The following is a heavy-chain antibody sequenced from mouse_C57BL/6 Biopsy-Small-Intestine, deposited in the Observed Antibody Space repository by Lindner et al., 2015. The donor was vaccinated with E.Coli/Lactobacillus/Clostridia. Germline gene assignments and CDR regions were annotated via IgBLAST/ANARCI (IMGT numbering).Heavy chain of an antibody. Sequence: VQLQESGEGLVKPGGSLKLSCAASGFTFSSYAMSWVRQTPEKRLEWVAYISSGGDYIYFGDTVKGRFTISRDNARNTLYLQMSSLKSEDTAMYYCTREDYGSFYAMDYWGQGTSVTVSS. D-gene: IGHD1-1*01. CDR1: GFTFSSYA. CDR3: TREDYGSFYAMDY. CDR2: ISSGGDYI. V-gene: IGHV5-9-1*02. J-gene: IGHJ4*01.